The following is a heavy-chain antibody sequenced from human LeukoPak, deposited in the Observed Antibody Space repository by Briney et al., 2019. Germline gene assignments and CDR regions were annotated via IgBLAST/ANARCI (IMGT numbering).Heavy chain of an antibody. D-gene: IGHD1-26*01. CDR3: TKMGPTPYAFDH. Sequence: GRSLRLSCSASGSTFDDFAMHWVRQVPGRGLEWVATISWNSDGSGYADSVKGRFTISRDNAKNSLYLQMNSLKPEDSALYYCTKMGPTPYAFDHWGLGTLVTVSS. J-gene: IGHJ4*02. CDR2: ISWNSDGS. CDR1: GSTFDDFA. V-gene: IGHV3-9*01.